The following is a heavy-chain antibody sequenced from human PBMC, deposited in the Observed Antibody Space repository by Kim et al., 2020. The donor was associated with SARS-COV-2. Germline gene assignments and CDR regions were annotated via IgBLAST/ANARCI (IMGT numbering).Heavy chain of an antibody. Sequence: ASVKVSCKASGYTFTSYYMHWVRQAPGQGLEWMGIINPSGGSTSYAQKFQGRVTMTRDTSTSTVYMELSSLRSEDTAVYYCARDAALYSYGYGGGHDAFEIWGQGTMVTVSS. J-gene: IGHJ3*02. CDR1: GYTFTSYY. D-gene: IGHD5-18*01. V-gene: IGHV1-46*01. CDR3: ARDAALYSYGYGGGHDAFEI. CDR2: INPSGGST.